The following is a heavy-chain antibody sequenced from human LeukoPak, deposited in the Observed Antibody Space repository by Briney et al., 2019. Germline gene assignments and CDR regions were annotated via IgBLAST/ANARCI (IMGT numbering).Heavy chain of an antibody. D-gene: IGHD3-10*01. CDR3: ARDLRFGELSEYYFDY. CDR2: ISSSSSYI. Sequence: GGSLRLSCAASGFTFSSYSMNWVRQAPGKGLEWVSSISSSSSYIYYADSVKGRFTISRDNAKNSLYLQMNSLRAEDTAVYYCARDLRFGELSEYYFDYWGLGTLVTVSS. J-gene: IGHJ4*02. CDR1: GFTFSSYS. V-gene: IGHV3-21*01.